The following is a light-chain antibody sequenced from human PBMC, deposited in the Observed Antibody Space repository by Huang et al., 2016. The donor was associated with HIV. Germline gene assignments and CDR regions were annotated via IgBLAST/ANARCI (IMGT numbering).Light chain of an antibody. CDR1: QSVLYTSNNKNY. V-gene: IGKV4-1*01. CDR2: WAA. CDR3: QQYYSTPS. J-gene: IGKJ4*01. Sequence: DIVMTQSPDSLVVSLGERATINCKSSQSVLYTSNNKNYLAWYQQKSGQPPKLLIYWAATRESGVPARVSGSGSGTDFTLTISSLQTEDVAVYYCQQYYSTPSFGGGTKVEIK.